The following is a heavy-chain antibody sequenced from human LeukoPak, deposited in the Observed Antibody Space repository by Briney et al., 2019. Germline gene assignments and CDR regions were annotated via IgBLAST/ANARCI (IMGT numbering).Heavy chain of an antibody. J-gene: IGHJ4*02. V-gene: IGHV3-7*03. Sequence: GGSLRLSCAASGFSFSNYWMTWVRQAPGKGLERVADINGDGSHSYCVDSVKGRFTLSRDNAKNSLFPQMNSLRAEDTAVYYCVKNSGWYCLDYWGQGTLVTVSS. D-gene: IGHD6-13*01. CDR1: GFSFSNYW. CDR3: VKNSGWYCLDY. CDR2: INGDGSHS.